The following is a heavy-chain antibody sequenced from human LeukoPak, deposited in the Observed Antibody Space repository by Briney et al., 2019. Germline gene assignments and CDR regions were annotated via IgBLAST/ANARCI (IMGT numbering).Heavy chain of an antibody. D-gene: IGHD6-19*01. CDR3: ARPRRAVAGRAFDI. CDR1: GGSFSGYY. Sequence: PSETLSLTCAVYGGSFSGYYWSWIRQPPGKGLEWIGEINHSGSTNYNPSLKSRVTISVDTSKNQFSLKLSSVTAADTAVYYCARPRRAVAGRAFDIWGQGTMVTVSS. V-gene: IGHV4-34*01. J-gene: IGHJ3*02. CDR2: INHSGST.